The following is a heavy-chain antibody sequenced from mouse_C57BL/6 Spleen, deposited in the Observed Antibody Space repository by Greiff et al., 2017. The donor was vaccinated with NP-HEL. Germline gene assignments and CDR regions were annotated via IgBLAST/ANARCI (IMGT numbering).Heavy chain of an antibody. V-gene: IGHV1-81*01. CDR1: GYTFTSYG. CDR2: IYPRSGNT. J-gene: IGHJ2*01. D-gene: IGHD3-3*01. Sequence: QVQLQQSGAELARPGASVKLSCKASGYTFTSYGISWVKQRTGQGLEWIGEIYPRSGNTYYNEKFKGKVTLTADKSSSTAYMELRSLTSEDSAVYFCAREGRGYWGQGTTLTVSS. CDR3: AREGRGY.